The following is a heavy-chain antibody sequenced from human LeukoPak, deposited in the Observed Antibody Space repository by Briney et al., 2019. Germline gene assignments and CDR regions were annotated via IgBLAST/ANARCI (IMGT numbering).Heavy chain of an antibody. Sequence: GGSLRLSCAASGFTFSSYAMNWVRQAPGKGLEWVSAISGSGGSTYYADSVKGRFTISRDNSKNTLYLQMNSLRAEDTAVYYCARSVYDSGGYYRVLDYWGQGTLVTVSS. J-gene: IGHJ4*02. D-gene: IGHD3-22*01. V-gene: IGHV3-23*01. CDR1: GFTFSSYA. CDR2: ISGSGGST. CDR3: ARSVYDSGGYYRVLDY.